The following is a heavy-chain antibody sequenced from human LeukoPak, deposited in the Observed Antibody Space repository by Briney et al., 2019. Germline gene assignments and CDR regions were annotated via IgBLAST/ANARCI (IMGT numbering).Heavy chain of an antibody. CDR3: TTDTRRVVVPK. J-gene: IGHJ4*02. Sequence: PGGSLRLSCADSGFRFNDAWMSWVRQAPGKGLGWVGRIKRKTDGGTTDYAAPVKGRFTISRDDSKTSLYLQMNNLKTEDTAVYYCTTDTRRVVVPKWGQGTLVTVSS. CDR2: IKRKTDGGTT. V-gene: IGHV3-15*01. D-gene: IGHD2-15*01. CDR1: GFRFNDAW.